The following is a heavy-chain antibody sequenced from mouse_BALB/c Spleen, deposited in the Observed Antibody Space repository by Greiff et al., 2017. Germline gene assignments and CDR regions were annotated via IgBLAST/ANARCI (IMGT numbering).Heavy chain of an antibody. CDR3: AKPGGNYGAWFAY. V-gene: IGHV2-3*01. J-gene: IGHJ3*01. CDR1: GFSLTSYG. D-gene: IGHD1-1*02. Sequence: VKLVESGPGLAAPSQSLSITCTASGFSLTSYGVSWVRQPPGQGLEWLGAIWGDGSTNYHSALLSRLSISKDNSKSQVFLKLHSLQTDDTATYYCAKPGGNYGAWFAYWGQGTLVTVSA. CDR2: IWGDGST.